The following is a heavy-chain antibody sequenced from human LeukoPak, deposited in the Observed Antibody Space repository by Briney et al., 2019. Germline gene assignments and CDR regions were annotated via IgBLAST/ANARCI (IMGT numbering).Heavy chain of an antibody. CDR1: GFTFSSYS. J-gene: IGHJ4*02. V-gene: IGHV3-21*01. D-gene: IGHD3-22*01. Sequence: TPGGSLRLSCAASGFTFSSYSMNWVRQGPGKGLEWVSSISSSSSYIYYADSVKGRFTISRDNAKNSLYLQMNSLRAEDTAVYYCARGLEKIGRSGYYYHYWGQGTLVTVSS. CDR2: ISSSSSYI. CDR3: ARGLEKIGRSGYYYHY.